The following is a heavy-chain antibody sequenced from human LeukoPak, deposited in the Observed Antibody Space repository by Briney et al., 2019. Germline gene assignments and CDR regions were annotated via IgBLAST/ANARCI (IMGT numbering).Heavy chain of an antibody. V-gene: IGHV1-18*01. CDR3: ARDRGPGGSTYYYGSGSYFHFDY. D-gene: IGHD3-10*01. CDR2: ISAYNGNT. CDR1: GYTFTSYG. J-gene: IGHJ4*02. Sequence: ASVKVSCKASGYTFTSYGISWVRQAPGQGLEWMGWISAYNGNTNYAQKLQGRVTMTTDTSTSTAYMELRSLRSDDTAVYYCARDRGPGGSTYYYGSGSYFHFDYWGQGTLVTVSS.